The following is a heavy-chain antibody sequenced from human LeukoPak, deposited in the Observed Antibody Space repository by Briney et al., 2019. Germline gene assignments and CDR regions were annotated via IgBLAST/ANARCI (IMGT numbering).Heavy chain of an antibody. CDR3: ARVGGDPAMAIDY. V-gene: IGHV3-74*01. Sequence: GGSLRLSCAASGFTFSSYWMHWVRHAPGKGLVWVSRINSDGSSTSYADSVKGRFTISRDNAKNTLYLQMNSLRAEDTAVYYCARVGGDPAMAIDYWGQGTLVTVSS. D-gene: IGHD5-18*01. CDR1: GFTFSSYW. CDR2: INSDGSST. J-gene: IGHJ4*02.